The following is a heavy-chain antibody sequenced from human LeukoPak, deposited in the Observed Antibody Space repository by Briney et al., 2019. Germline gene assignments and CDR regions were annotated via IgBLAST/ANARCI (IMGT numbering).Heavy chain of an antibody. D-gene: IGHD1-26*01. CDR1: GFTFSSYA. J-gene: IGHJ4*02. CDR3: AKAVGATRGWYYFDY. V-gene: IGHV3-23*01. CDR2: ISGSGGST. Sequence: GGSLRLSCAASGFTFSSYAMSWVRQAPGKGLEWVSAISGSGGSTYYADSVKGRFTISRGNSKNTLYLQMNSLRAEDTAVYYCAKAVGATRGWYYFDYWGQGTLVTVSS.